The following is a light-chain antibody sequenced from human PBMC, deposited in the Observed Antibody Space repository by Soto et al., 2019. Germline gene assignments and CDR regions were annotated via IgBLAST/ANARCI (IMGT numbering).Light chain of an antibody. J-gene: IGLJ2*01. CDR3: AAWDDSLNGPA. Sequence: QSVLTQPPSASGTPGQRVTVSCYGTYSNIGINDVHWYRQLSGTAPQILIYDTSQRATGVPARFSGSRSGTSASLVISGLQTEDEADYHCAAWDDSLNGPAFGGGTKLTVL. V-gene: IGLV1-44*01. CDR2: DTS. CDR1: YSNIGIND.